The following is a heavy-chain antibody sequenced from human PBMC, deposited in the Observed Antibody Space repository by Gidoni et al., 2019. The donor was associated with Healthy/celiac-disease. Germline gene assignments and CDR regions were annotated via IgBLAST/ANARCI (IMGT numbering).Heavy chain of an antibody. V-gene: IGHV3-30-3*01. J-gene: IGHJ4*02. CDR3: ARDRGYGYNYLGY. D-gene: IGHD5-12*01. CDR2: ISYDGSNK. Sequence: SRYAMHWVRQAPGKGLEWVAVISYDGSNKYYADSVKGRFTISRDNSKNTLYLQMNSLRAEDTAVYYCARDRGYGYNYLGYWGQGTLVTVSS. CDR1: SRYA.